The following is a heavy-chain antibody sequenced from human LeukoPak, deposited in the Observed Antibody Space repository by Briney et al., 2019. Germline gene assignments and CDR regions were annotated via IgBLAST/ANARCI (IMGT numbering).Heavy chain of an antibody. V-gene: IGHV3-11*01. CDR3: AKAHVIVTVSKYFQY. CDR1: GFTFTDYD. Sequence: PGGSLRLSCAVSGFTFTDYDMSWIRQAPGKGLEWVSYISRTGTTIYYADSVKGRFTISRDNAKNTLYLQMNSLRAEDTAVYYCAKAHVIVTVSKYFQYWGQGTLVTVSS. CDR2: ISRTGTTI. D-gene: IGHD2-21*02. J-gene: IGHJ1*01.